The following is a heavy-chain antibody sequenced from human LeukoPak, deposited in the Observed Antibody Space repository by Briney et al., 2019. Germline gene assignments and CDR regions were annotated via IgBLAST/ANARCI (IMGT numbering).Heavy chain of an antibody. CDR1: GFTFSSYA. CDR2: ISYGGSNK. V-gene: IGHV3-30-3*01. J-gene: IGHJ4*02. Sequence: GRSLGLSCAASGFTFSSYAMHWVRQAPGKGLEWVAVISYGGSNKYYADSVKGRFTISRDNSKNTLYLQMNSLRAEDTAVYYCAKGLRGYCSTTSCYPDYWGQGILVTVSS. CDR3: AKGLRGYCSTTSCYPDY. D-gene: IGHD2-2*03.